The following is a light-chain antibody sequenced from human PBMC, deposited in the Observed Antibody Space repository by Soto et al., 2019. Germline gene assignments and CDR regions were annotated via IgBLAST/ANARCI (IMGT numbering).Light chain of an antibody. CDR2: GAS. V-gene: IGKV1-39*01. J-gene: IGKJ1*01. CDR3: QQSYNTPRT. CDR1: QTITTY. Sequence: DIQMTQFPSSLSASVGDIVTITCRASQTITTYLNWYQQRPGKAPKLLIYGASSLQSGVASRFTGSGSGTDFTLTISSLQPEDFATYFCQQSYNTPRTFGQGTKVEIE.